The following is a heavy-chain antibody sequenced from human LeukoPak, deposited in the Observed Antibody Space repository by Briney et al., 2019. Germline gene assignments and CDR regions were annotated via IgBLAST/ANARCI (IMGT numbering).Heavy chain of an antibody. CDR3: ARTSIGGYYYGMDV. Sequence: SETLSLTCTVSGGSISSYYWSWIRQPPGKGLEWIGYIYYSGSTNYNPPLKSRVTISVDTSKNQFSLKLSSVTAADTAVYYCARTSIGGYYYGMDVWGQGTTVTVSS. J-gene: IGHJ6*02. CDR1: GGSISSYY. V-gene: IGHV4-59*01. D-gene: IGHD3-3*01. CDR2: IYYSGST.